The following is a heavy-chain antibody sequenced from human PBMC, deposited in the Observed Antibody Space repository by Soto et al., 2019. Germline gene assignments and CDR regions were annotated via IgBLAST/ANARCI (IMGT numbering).Heavy chain of an antibody. V-gene: IGHV2-26*01. J-gene: IGHJ6*02. D-gene: IGHD1-1*01. Sequence: ESGPTLVNPTETLTLTCTVSGFSLSNARMGVSWIRQPPGKALEWLAHIFSNDEKSYSTSLKSRLTISKDTSKSQVVLTMTNMDPVDTATYYCARIRTPWRTLTYYYGMDVWGQGTAVTVSS. CDR2: IFSNDEK. CDR1: GFSLSNARMG. CDR3: ARIRTPWRTLTYYYGMDV.